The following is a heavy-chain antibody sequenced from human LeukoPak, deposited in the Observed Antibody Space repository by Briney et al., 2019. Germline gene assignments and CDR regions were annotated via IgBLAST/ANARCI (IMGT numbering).Heavy chain of an antibody. CDR1: GFTFSSYA. CDR3: AETRGTNSPKPIDY. V-gene: IGHV3-23*01. J-gene: IGHJ4*02. CDR2: ISGSGGST. Sequence: GGSLRLSCAASGFTFSSYALSWVRQAPGKGLEWVSAISGSGGSTYYADSVKGRFTISRDNSKNTLYLQMNSLRAEDTAVYYCAETRGTNSPKPIDYWGQGTLVTVSS. D-gene: IGHD1-26*01.